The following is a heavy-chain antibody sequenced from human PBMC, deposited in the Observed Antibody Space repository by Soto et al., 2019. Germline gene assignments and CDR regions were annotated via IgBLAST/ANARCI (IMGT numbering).Heavy chain of an antibody. CDR3: ARERPDGARLDP. D-gene: IGHD6-6*01. Sequence: SETLSLTCTFSGGSISSGDYYLSWIRQPPGKGLEWIGYIYYSGSTYYNPSLKSRVTISVDTSKNQFSLKLSSVTAADTAVYYCARERPDGARLDPWGQGTLVTVS. CDR2: IYYSGST. CDR1: GGSISSGDYY. J-gene: IGHJ5*02. V-gene: IGHV4-30-4*01.